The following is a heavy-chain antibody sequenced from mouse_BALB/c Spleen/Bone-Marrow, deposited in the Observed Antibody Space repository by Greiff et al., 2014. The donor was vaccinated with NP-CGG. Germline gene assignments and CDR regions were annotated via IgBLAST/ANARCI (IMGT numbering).Heavy chain of an antibody. J-gene: IGHJ2*01. CDR2: ITYSANT. D-gene: IGHD4-1*01. CDR3: ATGYYFDY. Sequence: EVQLVESGPSLVKPSQTLSLTCSVTGDSITRGYWNWIRKFPGNKLEYMGYITYSANTYYNPSLKSRLSITRDTSKNQYYLQLNSVTTEDTATYYCATGYYFDYWGQGTTLTVS. CDR1: GDSITRGY. V-gene: IGHV3-8*02.